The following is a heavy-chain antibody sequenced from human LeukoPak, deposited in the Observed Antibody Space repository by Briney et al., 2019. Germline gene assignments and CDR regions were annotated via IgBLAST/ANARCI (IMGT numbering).Heavy chain of an antibody. Sequence: SETLSLTCTVSGGSISSSSYYWGWIRQPPGKGLEWIGSIYYSGSTYYNPSLKSRVTISVDTSKNQFSLKLSSVTAADTAVYYCARHITTVTRGDWFDPWGQGTLVTVSS. CDR3: ARHITTVTRGDWFDP. V-gene: IGHV4-39*01. CDR2: IYYSGST. CDR1: GGSISSSSYY. D-gene: IGHD4-17*01. J-gene: IGHJ5*02.